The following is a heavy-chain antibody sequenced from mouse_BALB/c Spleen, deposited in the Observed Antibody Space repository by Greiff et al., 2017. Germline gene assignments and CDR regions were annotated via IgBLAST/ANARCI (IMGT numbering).Heavy chain of an antibody. CDR2: IYPGSGST. Sequence: QVQLQQPGAELVKPGTSVKLSCKASGYNFTSYWINWVKLRPGQGLEWIGDIYPGSGSTNYNEKFKSKATLTVDTSSSTAYMQLSSLASEDSALYYCARHWDAFDYWGQGTTLTVSS. J-gene: IGHJ2*01. CDR3: ARHWDAFDY. CDR1: GYNFTSYW. D-gene: IGHD4-1*01. V-gene: IGHV1-55*01.